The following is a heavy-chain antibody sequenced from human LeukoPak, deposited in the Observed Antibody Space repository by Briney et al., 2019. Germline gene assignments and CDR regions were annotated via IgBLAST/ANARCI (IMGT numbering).Heavy chain of an antibody. V-gene: IGHV3-23*01. D-gene: IGHD5-24*01. J-gene: IGHJ4*02. CDR3: ASEIRPNDY. CDR2: IGISGNT. Sequence: GGSLRLSCAASGFTFSSHSLSWVREAPGKGLEWVSSIGISGNTYYADSVKGRFTISRDNSKDTLFLQLNSLRVEDTAVYYCASEIRPNDYWGQGTLVTVSS. CDR1: GFTFSSHS.